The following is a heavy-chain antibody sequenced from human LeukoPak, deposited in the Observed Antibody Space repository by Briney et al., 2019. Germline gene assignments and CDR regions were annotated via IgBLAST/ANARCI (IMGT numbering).Heavy chain of an antibody. CDR2: ISSNGGST. V-gene: IGHV3-64*01. D-gene: IGHD6-25*01. CDR3: ARDRPSSGGPLDY. CDR1: GFTFSSYA. J-gene: IGHJ4*02. Sequence: GGSLRLSCAASGFTFSSYAMHWVRQAPGQGLEYVSAISSNGGSTYYANSVKGRFTISRDNSKNTLYLQMGSLRAEDMAVYYCARDRPSSGGPLDYCGQGTLVTVSS.